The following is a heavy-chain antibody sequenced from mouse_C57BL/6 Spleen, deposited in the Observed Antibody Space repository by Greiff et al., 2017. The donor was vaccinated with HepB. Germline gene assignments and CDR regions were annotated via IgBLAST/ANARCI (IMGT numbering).Heavy chain of an antibody. J-gene: IGHJ4*01. Sequence: VKLVESGAELVKPGASVKISCKASGYAFSSYWMNWVKQRPGKGLEWIGQIYPGDGDTNYNGKFKGKATLTADKSSSTAYMQLSSLTSEDSAVYFCARANWDDAMDYWGQGTSVTVSS. CDR3: ARANWDDAMDY. V-gene: IGHV1-80*01. D-gene: IGHD4-1*01. CDR1: GYAFSSYW. CDR2: IYPGDGDT.